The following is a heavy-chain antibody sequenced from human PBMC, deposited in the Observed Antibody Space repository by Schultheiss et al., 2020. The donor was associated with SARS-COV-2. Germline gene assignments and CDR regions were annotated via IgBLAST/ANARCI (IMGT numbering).Heavy chain of an antibody. J-gene: IGHJ3*02. CDR1: GGSFSGYY. V-gene: IGHV4-34*01. CDR2: INHSGST. D-gene: IGHD2-15*01. CDR3: ASLNYCSGCSCYDAFDI. Sequence: SQTLSLTCAVYGGSFSGYYWSWIRQPPGKGLEWIGEINHSGSTNYNPSLKSRVTISVDTSKNQFSLKLSSVTAADTAVYYCASLNYCSGCSCYDAFDIWGQGTTVTVSS.